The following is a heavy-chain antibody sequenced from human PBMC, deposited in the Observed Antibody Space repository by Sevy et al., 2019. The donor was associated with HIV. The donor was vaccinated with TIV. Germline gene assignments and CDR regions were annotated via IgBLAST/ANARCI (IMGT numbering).Heavy chain of an antibody. V-gene: IGHV1-69*13. D-gene: IGHD2-2*01. Sequence: ASVKVSCKASEDIFNSYGIHWVRQAPGQGLEWMGGLIPVLGTTNFAQKFQGRVTLTADESTTTAYMELHSLRSEDTAVYYCARVRVLPVCRPDYFDPWGQGTLVTVSS. CDR1: EDIFNSYG. CDR3: ARVRVLPVCRPDYFDP. J-gene: IGHJ5*02. CDR2: LIPVLGTT.